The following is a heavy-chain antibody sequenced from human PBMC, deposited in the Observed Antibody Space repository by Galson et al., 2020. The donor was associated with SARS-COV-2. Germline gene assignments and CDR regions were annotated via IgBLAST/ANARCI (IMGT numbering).Heavy chain of an antibody. CDR3: ARDLGAVADN. J-gene: IGHJ4*02. D-gene: IGHD6-19*01. CDR1: GFTFSSYA. Sequence: GESLKISCVASGFTFSSYAMHWVRQAPGKGLEWVAVISYDGSNKYYADSVKGRFTISRDNSKNTLYLQMNSLRAEDTAVYYCARDLGAVADNWGQGTLVTVSS. V-gene: IGHV3-30-3*01. CDR2: ISYDGSNK.